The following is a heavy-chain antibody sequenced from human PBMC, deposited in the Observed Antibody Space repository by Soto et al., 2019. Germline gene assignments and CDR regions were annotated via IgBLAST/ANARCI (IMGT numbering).Heavy chain of an antibody. CDR3: VRDYYDTSGYPNTFDM. J-gene: IGHJ3*02. D-gene: IGHD3-22*01. CDR1: GFTLSRHT. Sequence: GGSLRLSCAPSGFTLSRHTMNCVRQAPGKRLEWVSFIGSRTSDIYYADSVKGRFTISRDNAKNSLYLDLTRLRAEDTAVYFCVRDYYDTSGYPNTFDMWGQGTMVTVS. CDR2: IGSRTSDI. V-gene: IGHV3-21*01.